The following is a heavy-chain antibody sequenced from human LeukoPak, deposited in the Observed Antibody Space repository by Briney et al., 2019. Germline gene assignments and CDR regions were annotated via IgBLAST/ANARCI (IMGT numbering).Heavy chain of an antibody. J-gene: IGHJ6*02. CDR3: ARRLLWFGELSRKYGMDV. CDR1: GGSISSSSYY. D-gene: IGHD3-10*01. CDR2: INHSGST. Sequence: SETLSLTCTVSGGSISSSSYYWGWIRQPPGKGLEWIGEINHSGSTNYNPSLKSRVTISVHTPQRQFPMKLSSVTAAATPVYYSARRLLWFGELSRKYGMDVWGQGTTVTVSS. V-gene: IGHV4-39*06.